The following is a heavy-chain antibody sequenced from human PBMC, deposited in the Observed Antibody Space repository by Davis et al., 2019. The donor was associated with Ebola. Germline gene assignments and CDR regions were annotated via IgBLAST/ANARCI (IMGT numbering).Heavy chain of an antibody. CDR2: ISYDGSNK. D-gene: IGHD3-22*01. CDR3: ARGSYYDSSGYYYVKLDY. CDR1: GFTFSSYA. Sequence: GGSLRLSCAASGFTFSSYAMHWVRQAPGKGLEWVAVISYDGSNKYYADSVKGRFTISRDNSKNTLYLQMNSLRAEDTAVYYCARGSYYDSSGYYYVKLDYWGQGTLVTVSS. J-gene: IGHJ4*02. V-gene: IGHV3-30-3*01.